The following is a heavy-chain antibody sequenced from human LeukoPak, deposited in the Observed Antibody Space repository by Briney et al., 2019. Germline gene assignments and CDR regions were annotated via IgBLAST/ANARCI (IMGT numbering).Heavy chain of an antibody. CDR1: GGSVSSGSYY. D-gene: IGHD2-2*01. V-gene: IGHV4-61*01. CDR2: IYYSGST. Sequence: SETLSLTCTVSGGSVSSGSYYWSWIRQPPGKGLEWIGYIYYSGSTNYNPSLKSRVTISVDTSKNQFSLKLSSVTAADTAVYYCARDRSPTAAEYGMDVWGRGTTVTVSS. CDR3: ARDRSPTAAEYGMDV. J-gene: IGHJ6*02.